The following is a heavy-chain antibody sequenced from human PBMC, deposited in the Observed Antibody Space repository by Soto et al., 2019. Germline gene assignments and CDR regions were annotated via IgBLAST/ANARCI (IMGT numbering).Heavy chain of an antibody. J-gene: IGHJ4*02. CDR3: ATAASDVVVPAATDY. CDR2: ISYDGSNR. V-gene: IGHV3-30-3*01. Sequence: QVQLVESGGGVVQPGRSRRLSCAASGFTFISYAMHWVRQAPGKGLERVAVISYDGSNRYYADYVKGRFTISRDNSKNTLYRQMNNLRAEDTAVYYCATAASDVVVPAATDYWGQGTLVTVSS. CDR1: GFTFISYA. D-gene: IGHD2-2*01.